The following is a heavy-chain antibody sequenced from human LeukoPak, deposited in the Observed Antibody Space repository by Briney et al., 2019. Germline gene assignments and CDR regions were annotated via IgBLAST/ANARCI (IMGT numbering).Heavy chain of an antibody. CDR1: GGSISSYY. Sequence: SETLSLTCTVSGGSISSYYWSWIRQPPGKGLEWIGYIYYSGSTNYNPSLKSRVTISVDTSKNQFSLKLSSVTAADTAVYYCARVQVVCSSTSCYTPRGRYYYYYMDVWGKGTTVTVSS. D-gene: IGHD2-2*02. J-gene: IGHJ6*03. V-gene: IGHV4-59*01. CDR3: ARVQVVCSSTSCYTPRGRYYYYYMDV. CDR2: IYYSGST.